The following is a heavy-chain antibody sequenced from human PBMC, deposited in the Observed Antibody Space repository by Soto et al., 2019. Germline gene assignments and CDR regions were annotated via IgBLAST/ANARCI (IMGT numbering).Heavy chain of an antibody. CDR2: ISAYNGNT. CDR3: ARDAPSITIFGVVIHPIDY. D-gene: IGHD3-3*01. Sequence: GASVKVSCKASGYTFTSYGISWVRQAPGQGLEWMGWISAYNGNTNYAQKLQGRVTMTTDTSTSTANKEQRSLKTEDTAVYNYARDAPSITIFGVVIHPIDYWGQGTLVTVSS. V-gene: IGHV1-18*01. CDR1: GYTFTSYG. J-gene: IGHJ4*02.